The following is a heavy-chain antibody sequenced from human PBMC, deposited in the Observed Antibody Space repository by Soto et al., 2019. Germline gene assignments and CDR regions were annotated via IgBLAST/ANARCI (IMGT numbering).Heavy chain of an antibody. CDR1: GFTVSSNY. D-gene: IGHD3-16*01. CDR2: IYSGGST. Sequence: EVQLVESGGGLIQPGGSLRLSCTASGFTVSSNYMSWVRQAPGKGLEWVSVIYSGGSTYYADSVKGRFTISRDSSKNTLYLQMNSLRAEDTAVYYCARSSGGVYGIIIEGTNWFAPWGQGTLVTVSS. CDR3: ARSSGGVYGIIIEGTNWFAP. V-gene: IGHV3-53*01. J-gene: IGHJ5*02.